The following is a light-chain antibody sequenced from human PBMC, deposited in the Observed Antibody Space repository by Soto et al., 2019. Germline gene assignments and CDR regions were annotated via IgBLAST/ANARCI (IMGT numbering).Light chain of an antibody. CDR3: SSYTSSYTRV. CDR2: DVS. CDR1: SSDVGGYNY. J-gene: IGLJ2*01. V-gene: IGLV2-14*01. Sequence: QSALTQPASVSGSPGQSITISCTGTSSDVGGYNYVSWYQQHPGKAPKLMIYDVSNRPSGVSSRFSGSKSGNTASLTISGLQAEDEADYYCSSYTSSYTRVFGGGTKVTV.